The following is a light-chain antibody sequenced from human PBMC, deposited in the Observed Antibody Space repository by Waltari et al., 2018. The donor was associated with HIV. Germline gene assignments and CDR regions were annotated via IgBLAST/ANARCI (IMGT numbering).Light chain of an antibody. Sequence: DIQLTQSPPSLPASVGDRVTLTCRASQSISTYVNWYQQKPGRAPSLLIFGASNVQTGVPSRFSGSGSGTLFRLTISALQPEDYATYFCQRTYDFPRTFGQGTTVDVK. CDR2: GAS. V-gene: IGKV1-39*01. CDR3: QRTYDFPRT. J-gene: IGKJ1*01. CDR1: QSISTY.